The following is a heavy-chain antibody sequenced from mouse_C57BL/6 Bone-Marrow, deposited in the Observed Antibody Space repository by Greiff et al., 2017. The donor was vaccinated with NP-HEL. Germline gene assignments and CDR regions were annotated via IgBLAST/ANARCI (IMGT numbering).Heavy chain of an antibody. D-gene: IGHD1-1*01. CDR3: VRRIYYYGSSYVRGAMDY. CDR1: GFSFNTYA. J-gene: IGHJ4*01. CDR2: IRSKSNNYAT. V-gene: IGHV10-1*01. Sequence: EVQGVESGGGLVQPKGSLKLSCAASGFSFNTYAMNWVRQAPGKGLEWVARIRSKSNNYATYYADSVKDRFTISRDDSESMLYLQMNNLKTEDTAMYYCVRRIYYYGSSYVRGAMDYWGQGTSVTVSS.